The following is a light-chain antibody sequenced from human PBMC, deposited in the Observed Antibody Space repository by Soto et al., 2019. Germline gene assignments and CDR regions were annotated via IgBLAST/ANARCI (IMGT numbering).Light chain of an antibody. CDR3: CSYAGSRTHVL. CDR2: EVS. Sequence: QSALTQPASVSGSPGQSITISCIGTSSDVGSYNLVSWYQQHPGKAPKVLIYEVSERPSGVSNRFSGSKSGNTASLTISGLQAEDEAEYYCCSYAGSRTHVLFGGGTQLNVL. CDR1: SSDVGSYNL. V-gene: IGLV2-23*02. J-gene: IGLJ2*01.